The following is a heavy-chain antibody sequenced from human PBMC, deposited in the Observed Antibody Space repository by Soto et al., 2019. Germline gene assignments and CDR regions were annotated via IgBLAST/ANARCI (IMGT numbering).Heavy chain of an antibody. Sequence: SGGSLRLSCAASGFTFSGYSMNWVRQAPGKGLEWVSSISSSSSYIYYADSVKGRFTISRDNAKNSLYLQMNSLRAEDTAVYYCARENRITIFGVVNAWFDPWGQGTLVTVS. D-gene: IGHD3-3*01. CDR3: ARENRITIFGVVNAWFDP. V-gene: IGHV3-21*01. CDR1: GFTFSGYS. CDR2: ISSSSSYI. J-gene: IGHJ5*02.